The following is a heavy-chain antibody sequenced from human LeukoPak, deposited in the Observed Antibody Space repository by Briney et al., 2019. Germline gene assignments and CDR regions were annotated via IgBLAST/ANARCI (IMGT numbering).Heavy chain of an antibody. J-gene: IGHJ4*02. CDR2: MNPRSGDT. Sequence: GASVTVSCKTSGYSFTDYFMHWVRQAPGQGLECMGWMNPRSGDTNYAQKFQGRVTVTRDTTITTAYMELSRLTSDDTAVYYCARADHGTRSNGFYTLDYWGQGTLVTVSS. CDR3: ARADHGTRSNGFYTLDY. CDR1: GYSFTDYF. D-gene: IGHD2-2*02. V-gene: IGHV1-2*02.